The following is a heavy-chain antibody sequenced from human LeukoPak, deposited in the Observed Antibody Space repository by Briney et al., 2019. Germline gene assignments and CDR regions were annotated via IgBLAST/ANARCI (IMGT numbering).Heavy chain of an antibody. Sequence: LAGGSLRLSCAASGFTFSSYAMSWVRQAPGKGLEWVSAISGSGGSTYYADSVKGRFTISRDNSKNTLYLQMSSLRAEDTAVYYCAKDGEWLRLRYWYFDLWGRGTLVTVSS. V-gene: IGHV3-23*01. J-gene: IGHJ2*01. CDR3: AKDGEWLRLRYWYFDL. CDR1: GFTFSSYA. CDR2: ISGSGGST. D-gene: IGHD5-12*01.